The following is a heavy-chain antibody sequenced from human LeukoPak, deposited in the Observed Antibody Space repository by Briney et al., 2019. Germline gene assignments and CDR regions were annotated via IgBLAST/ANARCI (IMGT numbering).Heavy chain of an antibody. Sequence: GASVKVSCKASGYTFTGYYLHWLRQAPGQELEWMGWINPNSGGTNYAQKFQGRVTMTRDTSINTIYMELSRLRSDDTAVYYCAREGDYVWGSYRPDYWGQGTLVTVSS. CDR2: INPNSGGT. D-gene: IGHD3-16*02. CDR3: AREGDYVWGSYRPDY. V-gene: IGHV1-2*02. J-gene: IGHJ4*02. CDR1: GYTFTGYY.